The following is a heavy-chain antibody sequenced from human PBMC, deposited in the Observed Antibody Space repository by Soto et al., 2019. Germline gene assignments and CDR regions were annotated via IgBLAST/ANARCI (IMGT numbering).Heavy chain of an antibody. CDR2: ISYDGSNK. CDR1: GFTFSSYA. J-gene: IGHJ4*02. Sequence: QVQLVESGGGVVQPGRSLRLSCAASGFTFSSYAMHWVRQAPGKGLEWVAVISYDGSNKYYADSVKGRFTISRDNSKNTLYLQMNSLRAEDTAVYYCARDFWSGHYTGAFDYWGQGTLVTVSS. V-gene: IGHV3-30-3*01. D-gene: IGHD3-3*01. CDR3: ARDFWSGHYTGAFDY.